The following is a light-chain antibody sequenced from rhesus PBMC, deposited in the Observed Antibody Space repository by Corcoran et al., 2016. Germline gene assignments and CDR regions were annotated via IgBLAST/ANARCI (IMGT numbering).Light chain of an antibody. CDR1: QGISSY. J-gene: IGKJ4*01. CDR3: QQRNSYP. V-gene: IGKV1-38*01. Sequence: DIQLTQSPSSLSASVGDRVTITCRASQGISSYLAWYQQKSGKAHKLLIFDASNLKSGVQSRFSGSGSGKQFTLHISSLQPEGLATNYGQQRNSYPFGEGTKVWIK. CDR2: DAS.